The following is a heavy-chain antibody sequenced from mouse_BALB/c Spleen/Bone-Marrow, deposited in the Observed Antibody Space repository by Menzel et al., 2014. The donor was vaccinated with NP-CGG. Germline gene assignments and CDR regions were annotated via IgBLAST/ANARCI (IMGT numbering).Heavy chain of an antibody. CDR1: GYTFTSYW. Sequence: VQLQQSGAELVKPGPPVKLPCKASGYTFTSYWMTWVKQRPGRGLEWIGRIDPSDSETHYNQEFKDKATLTVDKSSSTAYIQLSSLTSEDSAVYYCARALGDGYYYAMDYWGQGTSVTVSS. J-gene: IGHJ4*01. CDR2: IDPSDSET. CDR3: ARALGDGYYYAMDY. V-gene: IGHV1-69*02. D-gene: IGHD2-3*01.